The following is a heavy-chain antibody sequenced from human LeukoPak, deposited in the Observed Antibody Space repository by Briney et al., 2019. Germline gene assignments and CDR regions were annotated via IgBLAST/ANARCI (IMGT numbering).Heavy chain of an antibody. J-gene: IGHJ4*02. Sequence: GGSLRPSCAASGFTFSSYSMNWVRQAPGKGLEWVSSISSSSSYIYYADSVKGRFTISRDNAKNSLYLQMNSLRAEDTAVYYCARDGGLYSSGWYFYFDYWGQGTLVTVSS. D-gene: IGHD6-19*01. V-gene: IGHV3-21*01. CDR2: ISSSSSYI. CDR1: GFTFSSYS. CDR3: ARDGGLYSSGWYFYFDY.